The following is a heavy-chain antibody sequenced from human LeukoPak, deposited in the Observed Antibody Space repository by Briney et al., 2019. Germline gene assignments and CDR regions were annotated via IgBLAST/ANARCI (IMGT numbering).Heavy chain of an antibody. CDR3: ARDPSDCSGGSCDY. J-gene: IGHJ4*02. D-gene: IGHD2-15*01. V-gene: IGHV4-61*01. CDR1: GGSVSSGSYY. CDR2: IYYSGST. Sequence: SETLSLTCTVSGGSVSSGSYYWSWIRQPPGKGLEWIGYIYYSGSTNYNPSLKSRVTISVDTSKNQFSLKLSSVTAADAAVYYCARDPSDCSGGSCDYWGQGTLVTVSS.